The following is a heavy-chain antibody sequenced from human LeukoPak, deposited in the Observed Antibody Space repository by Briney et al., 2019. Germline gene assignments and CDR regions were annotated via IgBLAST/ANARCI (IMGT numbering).Heavy chain of an antibody. CDR2: ISYDGSNK. CDR3: AKDDDSSSWSPFDY. V-gene: IGHV3-30-3*01. J-gene: IGHJ4*02. D-gene: IGHD6-13*01. Sequence: GRSLRLSCAASGFTFSSYAMHWVRQAPGKGLEWVAVISYDGSNKYYADSVKGRFTISRDNSKNTLYLQMNSLRAEDTAVYYCAKDDDSSSWSPFDYWGQGTLVTVSS. CDR1: GFTFSSYA.